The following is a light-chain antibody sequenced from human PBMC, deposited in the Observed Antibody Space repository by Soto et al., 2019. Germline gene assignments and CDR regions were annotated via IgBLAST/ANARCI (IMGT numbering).Light chain of an antibody. Sequence: QAVVTQEPSLTVSQGGTVTLTCGSSTGAVTSGHYPYRFQQKPGQAPRTLISDTGNKHSWTPARFSGSLLGGKAALTLSGAQPEDEAVYYCLLSYGVAGVFGTGTKLTVL. CDR3: LLSYGVAGV. J-gene: IGLJ1*01. V-gene: IGLV7-46*01. CDR2: DTG. CDR1: TGAVTSGHY.